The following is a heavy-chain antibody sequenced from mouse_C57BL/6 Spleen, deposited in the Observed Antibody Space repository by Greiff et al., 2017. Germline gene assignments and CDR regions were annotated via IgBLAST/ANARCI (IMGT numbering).Heavy chain of an antibody. D-gene: IGHD1-1*01. CDR2: IDPCDSCT. CDR1: GYTFTSYW. Sequence: VQLQQPGAELVMPGASVKLSCKASGYTFTSYWMHWVKQRPGQGLEWIGEIDPCDSCTNYNQMFKGKATLTVDKSSSTAYMRLSNLTSEDSTVYYCARGTYSGSCPFDYWGPGTTLAVSS. J-gene: IGHJ2*01. CDR3: ARGTYSGSCPFDY. V-gene: IGHV1-69*01.